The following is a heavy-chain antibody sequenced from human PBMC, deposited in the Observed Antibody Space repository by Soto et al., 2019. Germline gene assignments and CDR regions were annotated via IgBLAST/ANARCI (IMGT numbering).Heavy chain of an antibody. J-gene: IGHJ6*02. CDR1: GFTFSSYA. D-gene: IGHD5-18*01. V-gene: IGHV3-23*01. CDR2: ISGSGGST. Sequence: PGGSLRLSCAASGFTFSSYAMSWVRQAPGKGLEWVSAISGSGGSTYYADSVKGRFTISRDNSKNTLYLQMNSLGAEDTAVYYCAKDDGYSYGLRYYYGMDVWGQGTTVTVSS. CDR3: AKDDGYSYGLRYYYGMDV.